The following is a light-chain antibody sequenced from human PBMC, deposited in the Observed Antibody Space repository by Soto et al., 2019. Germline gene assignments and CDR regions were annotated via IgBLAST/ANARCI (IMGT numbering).Light chain of an antibody. V-gene: IGKV3-15*01. Sequence: EIVMTQSPVTLSVSPGERATLSCRATQSVSSNLAWYQRKPGQAPRLLIYGASTRATGIPARFSGSRSGTEFTLTISSLQSEDFAVYYCQQNNNWPRTFGQGTKVEI. CDR3: QQNNNWPRT. CDR2: GAS. CDR1: QSVSSN. J-gene: IGKJ1*01.